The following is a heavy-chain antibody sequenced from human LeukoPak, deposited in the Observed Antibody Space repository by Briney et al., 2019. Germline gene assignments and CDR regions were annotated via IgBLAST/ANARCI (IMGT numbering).Heavy chain of an antibody. V-gene: IGHV3-30*02. Sequence: GGSLRLSCAASGFTFSSYGMHWVRQAPGKGLEWVAFIRYDGSNKYYADSVKGRFTISRDNSKNTLYLRMNSLRAEDTAVYYCARGGVYDSSAEDYWGQGTLVTVSS. D-gene: IGHD3-22*01. CDR1: GFTFSSYG. CDR3: ARGGVYDSSAEDY. CDR2: IRYDGSNK. J-gene: IGHJ4*02.